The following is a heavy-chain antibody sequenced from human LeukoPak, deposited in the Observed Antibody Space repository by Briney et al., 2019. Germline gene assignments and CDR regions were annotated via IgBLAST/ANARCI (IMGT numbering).Heavy chain of an antibody. CDR2: INSDGSST. CDR3: ARQIYGSGGGLDY. J-gene: IGHJ4*02. V-gene: IGHV3-74*01. D-gene: IGHD3-10*01. CDR1: GFTFSDYY. Sequence: GGSLRLSCAASGFTFSDYYMHWVRQAPGKGLVWVSRINSDGSSTSYADSVKGRFTISRDNAKNTLYLQMNSLRAEDTAVYYCARQIYGSGGGLDYWGQGTLVTVSS.